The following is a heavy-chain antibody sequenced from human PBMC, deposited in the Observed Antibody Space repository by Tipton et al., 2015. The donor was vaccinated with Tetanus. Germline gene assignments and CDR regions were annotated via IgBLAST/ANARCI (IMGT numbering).Heavy chain of an antibody. Sequence: SLRLSCAASGFTFDDYGMSWVRQAPGKGLEWVSGINWNGGSTGYADSVKGRFTISRDNAKNSLYLQMNSLRAEDTALYHCARGRYFDWFGPDYWGQGTLVTVSS. CDR1: GFTFDDYG. V-gene: IGHV3-20*01. D-gene: IGHD3-9*01. J-gene: IGHJ4*02. CDR3: ARGRYFDWFGPDY. CDR2: INWNGGST.